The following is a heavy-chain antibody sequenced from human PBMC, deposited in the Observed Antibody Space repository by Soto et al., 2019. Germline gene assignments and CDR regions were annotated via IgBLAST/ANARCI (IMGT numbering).Heavy chain of an antibody. CDR3: ARDGSIAARPKLYYYGMDV. V-gene: IGHV1-69*13. CDR2: IIPIFGTA. CDR1: GGTFSSYA. D-gene: IGHD6-6*01. J-gene: IGHJ6*02. Sequence: SVKVSCKASGGTFSSYAISWVRQAPGQGLEWMGGIIPIFGTANYAQKFQGRVTITADESTSTAYMELSSLRSEDTAVYYCARDGSIAARPKLYYYGMDVWGQGTTVTVSS.